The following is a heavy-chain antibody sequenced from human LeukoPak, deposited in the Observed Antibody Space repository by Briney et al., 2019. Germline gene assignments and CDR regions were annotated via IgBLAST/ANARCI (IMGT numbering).Heavy chain of an antibody. CDR2: ISYDGSNK. D-gene: IGHD4-17*01. J-gene: IGHJ3*02. CDR1: GFTFSSYA. CDR3: AREHDYGDYARAFDI. V-gene: IGHV3-30*04. Sequence: GGSLRLSCAASGFTFSSYAMHWVRQAPGKGLEWVAVISYDGSNKYYADSMKGRFIISRDNSKNTLYLQMNSLRAGDTAVYYCAREHDYGDYARAFDIWGQGTMVTVSS.